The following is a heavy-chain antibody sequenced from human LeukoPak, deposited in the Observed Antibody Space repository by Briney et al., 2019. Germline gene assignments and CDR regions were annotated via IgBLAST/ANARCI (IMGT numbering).Heavy chain of an antibody. Sequence: GGSLRLSCAASGFTFCNAWMSWVRQAPGKGLEWVGRIKSKTEGRTTDYAAPVKGRFTISRDDSKNTLYLQMNSLKTEDTAVYYCTTLRGPGDWGQGTLVTVSS. CDR2: IKSKTEGRTT. V-gene: IGHV3-15*01. CDR3: TTLRGPGD. CDR1: GFTFCNAW. J-gene: IGHJ4*02.